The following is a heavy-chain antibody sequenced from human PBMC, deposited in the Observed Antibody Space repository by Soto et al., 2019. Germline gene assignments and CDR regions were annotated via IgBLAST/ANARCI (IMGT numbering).Heavy chain of an antibody. CDR2: IFQSGST. CDR1: GGTIRSPDW. CDR3: VRSIDSSGYYFSNC. Sequence: SETLSLTCGVSGGTIRSPDWWTWVRQPPGKGLEWIGEIFQSGSTNYTPSLESRVTMSVDTSRNQFSLKLSSVTAADTAMYYCVRSIDSSGYYFSNCWGQGTLVTVSS. D-gene: IGHD3-22*01. J-gene: IGHJ4*02. V-gene: IGHV4-4*02.